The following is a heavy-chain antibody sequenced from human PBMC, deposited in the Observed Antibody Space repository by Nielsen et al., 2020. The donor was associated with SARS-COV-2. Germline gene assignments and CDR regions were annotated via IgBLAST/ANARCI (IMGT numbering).Heavy chain of an antibody. CDR2: ISSSSSYT. CDR3: ARDQQDFGVVKQRGGFWFDP. V-gene: IGHV3-11*05. CDR1: GGSISSGGYY. Sequence: LSLTCTVSGGSISSGGYYWSWIRQAPGKGLEWVSYISSSSSYTNHADSVKGRFTISRDNAKNSLYLQMNSLRAEDTAVYYCARDQQDFGVVKQRGGFWFDPWGQGTLVTVS. D-gene: IGHD3-3*01. J-gene: IGHJ5*02.